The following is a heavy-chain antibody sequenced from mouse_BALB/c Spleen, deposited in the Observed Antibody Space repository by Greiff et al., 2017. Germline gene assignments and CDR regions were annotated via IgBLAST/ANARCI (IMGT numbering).Heavy chain of an antibody. J-gene: IGHJ4*01. Sequence: VKLMESGPGLVAPSQSLSITCTVSGFSLTSYGVHWVRQPPGKGLEWLGVIWAGGSTNYNSALMSRLSISKDNSKSQVFLKMNSLQTDDTAMYYCARDYDYDGGYAMDYWGQGTSVTVSS. CDR3: ARDYDYDGGYAMDY. D-gene: IGHD2-4*01. CDR2: IWAGGST. CDR1: GFSLTSYG. V-gene: IGHV2-9*02.